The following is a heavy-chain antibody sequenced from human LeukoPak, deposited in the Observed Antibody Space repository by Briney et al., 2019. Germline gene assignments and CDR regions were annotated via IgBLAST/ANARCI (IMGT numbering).Heavy chain of an antibody. D-gene: IGHD6-19*01. CDR1: GGSFSGYY. J-gene: IGHJ3*02. Sequence: SETLSLTCAVYGGSFSGYYWSWIRQPPGKGLEWIGEINHSGSTNYNPSLKSRVTISVDRSKNQFSLKLSSVTAADTAVYYCAREGGWFSDAFDIWGQGTMVTVSS. CDR2: INHSGST. CDR3: AREGGWFSDAFDI. V-gene: IGHV4-34*01.